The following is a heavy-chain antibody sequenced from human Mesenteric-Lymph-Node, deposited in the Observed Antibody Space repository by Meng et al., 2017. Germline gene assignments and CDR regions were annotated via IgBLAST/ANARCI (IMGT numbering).Heavy chain of an antibody. D-gene: IGHD2-8*01. CDR2: ISSSSSYI. Sequence: GGSLRLSCAASGFTFSSYSMNWVRQAPGKGLEWVSTISSSSSYIYYADSVKGRYTISRDNAKNSLYLQMSSLRAEDTAVYYCEKDLEDIVPWPALDYWGQGTLVTVSS. CDR3: EKDLEDIVPWPALDY. CDR1: GFTFSSYS. J-gene: IGHJ4*02. V-gene: IGHV3-21*01.